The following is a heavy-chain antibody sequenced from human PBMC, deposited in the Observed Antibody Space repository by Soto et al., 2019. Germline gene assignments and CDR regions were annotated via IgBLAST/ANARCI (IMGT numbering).Heavy chain of an antibody. CDR3: ARDPGIPGRYWYFDL. CDR1: GYKFTDYY. CDR2: VNPKRGDA. D-gene: IGHD1-20*01. V-gene: IGHV1-2*04. J-gene: IGHJ2*01. Sequence: QVVLVQSGAEVKKPGASVEVSCKASGYKFTDYYIHWVRQAPGHGPEWMGWVNPKRGDAVYAQKFQGWVTMTRDTATTTAYLEVNRLKSDDTAVYYCARDPGIPGRYWYFDLWGRGTLVTVSS.